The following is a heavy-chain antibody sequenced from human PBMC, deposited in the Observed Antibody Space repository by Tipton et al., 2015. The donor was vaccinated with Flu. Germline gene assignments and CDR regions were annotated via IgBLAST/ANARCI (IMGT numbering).Heavy chain of an antibody. D-gene: IGHD2-21*01. CDR3: ARAFAVVIARGMEAFDI. Sequence: SLRLSCAASGFTFSDYYMSWIRQAPGKGLEWVSYISSSGSTIYYADSVKGRFTISRDNAKNSLYLQMNSLRAEDTAVYYCARAFAVVIARGMEAFDIWGQGTMVTVSS. J-gene: IGHJ3*02. V-gene: IGHV3-11*04. CDR2: ISSSGSTI. CDR1: GFTFSDYY.